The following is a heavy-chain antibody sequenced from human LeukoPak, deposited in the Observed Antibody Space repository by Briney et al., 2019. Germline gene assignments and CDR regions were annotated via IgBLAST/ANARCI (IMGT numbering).Heavy chain of an antibody. CDR1: GFTFSSYW. J-gene: IGHJ3*02. Sequence: GGSLRLSCAASGFTFSSYWMSWVRQAPGKGLEWVANIKQDGSEKYYVDSVKGRFTISRDNSKNTLYLQMNSLRAEDTAVYYCARGPVGATMGAFDIWGQGTMVTVSS. D-gene: IGHD1-26*01. CDR2: IKQDGSEK. CDR3: ARGPVGATMGAFDI. V-gene: IGHV3-7*01.